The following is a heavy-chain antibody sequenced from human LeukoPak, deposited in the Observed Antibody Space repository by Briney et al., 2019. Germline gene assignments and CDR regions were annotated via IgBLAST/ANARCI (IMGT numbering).Heavy chain of an antibody. V-gene: IGHV4-38-2*02. Sequence: SETLSLTCTVSGYSISTGYYWDWIRQPPGKGLEWIGTFYHGGSTYYNPSLKSRVTISVDTSKNQFSLNLTSVTAADTAVYYCAREASMVRGVITNRAYYYYYYMDVWGKGTTVTISS. D-gene: IGHD3-10*01. CDR3: AREASMVRGVITNRAYYYYYYMDV. J-gene: IGHJ6*03. CDR1: GYSISTGYY. CDR2: FYHGGST.